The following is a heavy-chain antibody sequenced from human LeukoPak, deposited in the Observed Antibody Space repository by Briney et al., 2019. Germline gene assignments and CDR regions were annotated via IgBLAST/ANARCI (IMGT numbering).Heavy chain of an antibody. CDR1: GFTFSSYA. Sequence: GGSLRLSYAASGFTFSSYAMSWVRQAPGKGLEWVSAISGSGGSTYYADSVKGRFTISRDNSKNTLYLQMNSLRAEDTAVYYCAKVVSGWFGESYFDYWGQGTLVTVSS. D-gene: IGHD3-10*01. CDR2: ISGSGGST. V-gene: IGHV3-23*01. CDR3: AKVVSGWFGESYFDY. J-gene: IGHJ4*02.